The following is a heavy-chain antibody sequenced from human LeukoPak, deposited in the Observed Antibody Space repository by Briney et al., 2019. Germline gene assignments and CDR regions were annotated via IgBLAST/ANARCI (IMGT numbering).Heavy chain of an antibody. J-gene: IGHJ4*02. CDR3: ARSNQADDY. CDR2: INPGGSST. CDR1: GFTFSNYW. D-gene: IGHD4-11*01. Sequence: GGSLRLSCAASGFTFSNYWMHWVRQVPGKGLVWVSRINPGGSSTTYADSVKGRFTISRANAKNTLYLQMNSLRAEDTAVYYCARSNQADDYWGQGTLVTVSS. V-gene: IGHV3-74*01.